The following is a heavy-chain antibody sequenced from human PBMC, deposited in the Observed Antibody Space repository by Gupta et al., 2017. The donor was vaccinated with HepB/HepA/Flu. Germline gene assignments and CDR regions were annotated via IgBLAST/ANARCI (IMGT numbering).Heavy chain of an antibody. V-gene: IGHV4-34*01. CDR2: INHKGDT. J-gene: IGHJ5*02. Sequence: QVQLQQWGAGPLKPSETLSLTCAVYNGSFSGFYWSWIRQPPGKGLEWIGEINHKGDTNYSPSLESRVTISVDTSKNQFSLKLTSVTAADTAVYYCARSTVTTERIRFDPWGQGTQVTVSS. CDR1: NGSFSGFY. D-gene: IGHD4-17*01. CDR3: ARSTVTTERIRFDP.